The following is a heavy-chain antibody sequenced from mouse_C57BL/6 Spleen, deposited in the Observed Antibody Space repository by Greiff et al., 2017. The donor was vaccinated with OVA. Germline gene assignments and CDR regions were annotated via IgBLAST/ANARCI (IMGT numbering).Heavy chain of an antibody. CDR1: GYTFTEYT. Sequence: VQLQQSGAELVKPGASVKLSCKASGYTFTEYTIHWVKQRSGQGLEWIGWFFPGSGSIKYNEKFKDKATLTADKSSSTVYMELSRLTSEDSAVYFCARHGSSYYYGSSYGGFAYWGQGTLVTVSA. CDR3: ARHGSSYYYGSSYGGFAY. V-gene: IGHV1-62-2*01. D-gene: IGHD1-1*01. J-gene: IGHJ3*01. CDR2: FFPGSGSI.